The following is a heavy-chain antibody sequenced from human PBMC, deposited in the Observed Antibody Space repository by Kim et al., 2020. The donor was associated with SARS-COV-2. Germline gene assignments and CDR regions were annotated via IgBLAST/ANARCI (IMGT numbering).Heavy chain of an antibody. Sequence: SVKVSCKASGGTFSAYTTSWVRQAPGQGLEWIGGIIPVFGTTNYAQRFQGRVTITADDSTSTAYMELSSLRSDDTALYFCARDRRGVYCSGTSCYSCNYWGQGTLVTVYS. J-gene: IGHJ4*02. CDR2: IIPVFGTT. CDR3: ARDRRGVYCSGTSCYSCNY. CDR1: GGTFSAYT. D-gene: IGHD2-15*01. V-gene: IGHV1-69*13.